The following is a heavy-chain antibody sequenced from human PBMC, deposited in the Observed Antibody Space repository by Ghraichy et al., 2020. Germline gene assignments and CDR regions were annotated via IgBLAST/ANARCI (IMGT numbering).Heavy chain of an antibody. CDR2: ISSSGNYT. CDR1: GFTFTDYY. J-gene: IGHJ3*02. CDR3: ARDRVDLRAFDI. Sequence: GGSLRLSCAASGFTFTDYYMTWIRQAPGKGLEWVSSISSSGNYTSYADSVKGRFTISRDNAKNSLYVQMNSLRAEDTAVYYCARDRVDLRAFDIWGQGTLVTVSS. D-gene: IGHD3-9*01. V-gene: IGHV3-11*06.